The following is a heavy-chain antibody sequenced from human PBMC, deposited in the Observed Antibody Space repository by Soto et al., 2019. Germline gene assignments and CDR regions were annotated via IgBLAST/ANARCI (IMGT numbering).Heavy chain of an antibody. D-gene: IGHD6-13*01. CDR3: ARGGAGRADY. CDR2: ISSGRVTT. Sequence: GGSLRLSCVASGFTFSSYGMNWVRQAPGKGLEWVSYISSGRVTTNYADSVKGRFTISRDNAKSSPHLQLHRLRDDDTAVYYCARGGAGRADYWGQGTQVTGS. J-gene: IGHJ4*02. CDR1: GFTFSSYG. V-gene: IGHV3-48*02.